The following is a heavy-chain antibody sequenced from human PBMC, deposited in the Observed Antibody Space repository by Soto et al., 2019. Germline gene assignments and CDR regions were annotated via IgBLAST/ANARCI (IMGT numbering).Heavy chain of an antibody. CDR2: MNPGSGDT. V-gene: IGHV1-8*01. CDR1: GYTFTNND. Sequence: ASVKFSCKASGYTFTNNDVSWVRPATGQGLEWMGWMNPGSGDTGYAQKFQGRVTMTRDISIATAYMELNSLTSEDTAIYHCARMESFGSLNWFDPWGQGTLVTVSS. CDR3: ARMESFGSLNWFDP. D-gene: IGHD5-18*01. J-gene: IGHJ5*02.